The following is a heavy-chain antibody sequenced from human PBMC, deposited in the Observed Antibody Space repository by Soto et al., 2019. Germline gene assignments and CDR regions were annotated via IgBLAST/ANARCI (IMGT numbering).Heavy chain of an antibody. CDR3: ARVMDGPTYLPSGLDY. J-gene: IGHJ4*02. V-gene: IGHV4-4*02. CDR1: GGSISSNNW. CDR2: IFHDGSV. Sequence: VQLQESGPGLVNPSGTLSLTCAVSGGSISSNNWWSWVRQPPGKGLEWIGEIFHDGSVNYNPSLSGRVTISVYKSNNQVSLNLNSVTAADTARYYFARVMDGPTYLPSGLDYWGQGTLVTVSS. D-gene: IGHD2-8*01.